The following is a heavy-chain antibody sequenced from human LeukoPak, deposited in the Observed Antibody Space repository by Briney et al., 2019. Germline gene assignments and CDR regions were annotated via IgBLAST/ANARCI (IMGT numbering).Heavy chain of an antibody. D-gene: IGHD3-10*01. CDR2: ISWNSGSI. CDR3: AKDSAEKLYYYYGMDV. V-gene: IGHV3-9*01. Sequence: GGSLRLSCAASGFTFDDYAMHWVRQAPGKGLEWVSGISWNSGSIGYADSLKGRFTISRDNAKTSLYLQMNSLRAEDTALYYCAKDSAEKLYYYYGMDVWGQGTTVTVSS. CDR1: GFTFDDYA. J-gene: IGHJ6*02.